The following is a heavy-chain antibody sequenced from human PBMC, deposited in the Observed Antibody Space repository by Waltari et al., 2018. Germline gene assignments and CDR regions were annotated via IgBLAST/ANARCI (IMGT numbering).Heavy chain of an antibody. J-gene: IGHJ4*02. CDR2: ISYDGSNK. CDR3: ARTWGWLRYYFDY. Sequence: QVQLVESGGGVVQPGRSLRLSCAAFGFTFSNHAMHSVRQAPGKGLEWVAVISYDGSNKYYADSVKGRFTISRDNSKNTLYLQMNSLRAEDTAVYYCARTWGWLRYYFDYWGQGTLVTVSS. D-gene: IGHD5-12*01. V-gene: IGHV3-30-3*01. CDR1: GFTFSNHA.